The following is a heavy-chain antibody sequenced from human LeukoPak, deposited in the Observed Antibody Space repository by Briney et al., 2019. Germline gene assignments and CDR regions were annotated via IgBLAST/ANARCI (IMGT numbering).Heavy chain of an antibody. CDR2: IYYRGST. J-gene: IGHJ6*03. D-gene: IGHD2-2*01. V-gene: IGHV4-59*01. CDR1: NGDINNYY. Sequence: SETLSLTCTVSNGDINNYYWSWVRQPPGKGLEWIGYIYYRGSTKYNPSLKSRVTISIDTSNDQVSLRLNSLTAADTAVYYCARSESGVQYFQHYFYIDAWGKGTTVTVPS. CDR3: ARSESGVQYFQHYFYIDA.